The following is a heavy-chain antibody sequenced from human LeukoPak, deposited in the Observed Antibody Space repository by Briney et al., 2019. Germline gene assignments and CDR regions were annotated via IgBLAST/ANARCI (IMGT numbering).Heavy chain of an antibody. V-gene: IGHV4-34*01. D-gene: IGHD3-10*01. Sequence: PSETLSLTCAVYGGSFSGYYWSWIRQPPGKGLEWIGEINHSGSTNYNPSLKSRVTISVDTSKNQFSLKLSSVTAADTAVYYCARHRRGNPDYWGQGALVTVSS. CDR2: INHSGST. CDR3: ARHRRGNPDY. J-gene: IGHJ4*02. CDR1: GGSFSGYY.